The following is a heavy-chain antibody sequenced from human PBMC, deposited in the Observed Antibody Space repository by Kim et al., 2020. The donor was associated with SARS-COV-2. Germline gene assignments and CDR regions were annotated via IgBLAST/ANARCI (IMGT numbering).Heavy chain of an antibody. CDR2: ISAYNGNT. V-gene: IGHV1-18*01. CDR1: GYTFTSYG. CDR3: ARDLPPRVVGGMDV. Sequence: ASVKVSCKASGYTFTSYGISWVRQAPGQGLEWMGWISAYNGNTNYAQKLQGRVTMTTDTSTSTAYMELRSLRSDDTAVYYCARDLPPRVVGGMDVWGQGTTVTVSS. D-gene: IGHD2-15*01. J-gene: IGHJ6*02.